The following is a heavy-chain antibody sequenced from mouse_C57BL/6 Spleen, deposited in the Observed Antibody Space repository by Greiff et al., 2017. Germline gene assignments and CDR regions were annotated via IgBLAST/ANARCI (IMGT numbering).Heavy chain of an antibody. CDR1: GYAFSSYW. CDR3: ARHYDGSVFDY. V-gene: IGHV1-80*01. J-gene: IGHJ2*01. CDR2: IYPGDGDT. Sequence: QVQLKESGAELVKPGASVKISCKASGYAFSSYWMNWVKQRPGKGLEWIGQIYPGDGDTNYNGKFKGKATLTADKSSSTAYMQLSSLTSEDSAVYFCARHYDGSVFDYWGQGTTLTVSS. D-gene: IGHD2-3*01.